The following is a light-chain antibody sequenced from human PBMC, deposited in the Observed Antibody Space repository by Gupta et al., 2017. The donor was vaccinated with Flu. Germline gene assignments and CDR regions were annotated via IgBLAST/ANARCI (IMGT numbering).Light chain of an antibody. V-gene: IGLV1-40*01. Sequence: QSVLTQPPSVSGASGQRVSISCTGSSTNIGADYDVHWYQHLPGKAPKLLIYGNNKRPSGVSDRISGSKSGTSAFLAITGLQAEDEADYYCQSYDGSLRAYVFGTGTKVTVL. J-gene: IGLJ1*01. CDR3: QSYDGSLRAYV. CDR2: GNN. CDR1: STNIGADYD.